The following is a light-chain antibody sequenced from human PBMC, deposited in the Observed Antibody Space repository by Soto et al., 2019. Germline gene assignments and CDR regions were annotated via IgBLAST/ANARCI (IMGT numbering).Light chain of an antibody. J-gene: IGKJ2*03. Sequence: DTQMTQSPSSLSASVGDRVSITCQASQYISKYLNWYQQKSGKAPKLLIYEASNLETGVPSRFSGSGSGTDFTFTISSLQPEDIATYYCQHYDNIPYSFGQGTKVEIK. V-gene: IGKV1-33*01. CDR3: QHYDNIPYS. CDR2: EAS. CDR1: QYISKY.